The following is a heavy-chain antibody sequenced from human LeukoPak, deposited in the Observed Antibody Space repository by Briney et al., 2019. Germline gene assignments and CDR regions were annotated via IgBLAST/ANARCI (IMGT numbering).Heavy chain of an antibody. D-gene: IGHD6-19*01. CDR3: ARGARVAVAPLGY. J-gene: IGHJ4*02. CDR1: GYTFTGYY. V-gene: IGHV1-2*02. Sequence: ATVKVSCKASGYTFTGYYMHWVRQAPGQGLEWMGWINPNSGGTNYAQKFQGRVTMTRDTSISTAYMELSRLRSDDTAVYYCARGARVAVAPLGYWGQGTLVTVSS. CDR2: INPNSGGT.